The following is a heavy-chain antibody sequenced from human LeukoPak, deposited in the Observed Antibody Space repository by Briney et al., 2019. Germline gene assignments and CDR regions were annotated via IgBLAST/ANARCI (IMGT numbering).Heavy chain of an antibody. D-gene: IGHD3-22*01. J-gene: IGHJ4*02. CDR2: IYYSGST. Sequence: SETLSLTCTVSGGSISSYYWSWIRQPPGEGLEWIGYIYYSGSTNYNPSLKSRVTISVDASKNQFSLNLTSVTAADTAVYYCARVRQQLVLNAYYYDSSGYYFDYWGQGTLVTVSS. CDR1: GGSISSYY. V-gene: IGHV4-59*12. CDR3: ARVRQQLVLNAYYYDSSGYYFDY.